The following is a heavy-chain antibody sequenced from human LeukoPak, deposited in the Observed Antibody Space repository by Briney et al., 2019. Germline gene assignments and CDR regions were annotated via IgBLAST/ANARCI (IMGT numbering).Heavy chain of an antibody. CDR3: AKDGERGYSYGYVDY. J-gene: IGHJ4*02. Sequence: HPGGSLRLSCAASGFTFSSYGMSWVRQAPGKGLEWVSAISGSGGSTYYADSVKGRFTTSRDNSKNTLYLQMNSLRAEDTAVYCCAKDGERGYSYGYVDYWGQGTLVTVSS. D-gene: IGHD5-18*01. V-gene: IGHV3-23*01. CDR2: ISGSGGST. CDR1: GFTFSSYG.